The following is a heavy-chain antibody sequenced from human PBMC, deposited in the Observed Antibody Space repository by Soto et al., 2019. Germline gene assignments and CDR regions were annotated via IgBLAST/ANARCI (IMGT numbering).Heavy chain of an antibody. V-gene: IGHV3-30-3*01. CDR2: LSYDGNNK. CDR1: GFIFSINA. Sequence: ESGGGVVQPGRSLRLSCAASGFIFSINAMHWVRQAPGKGLEWVAVLSYDGNNKYYADSVKGRFTISRDESKDTLYLQMDSLRPEDTAVYYCAREGRIAVAGSYFYGMGVWGQGTTVTVSS. CDR3: AREGRIAVAGSYFYGMGV. D-gene: IGHD6-19*01. J-gene: IGHJ6*02.